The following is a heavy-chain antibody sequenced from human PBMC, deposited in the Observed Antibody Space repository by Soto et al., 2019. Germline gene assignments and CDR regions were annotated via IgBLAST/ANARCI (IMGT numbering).Heavy chain of an antibody. CDR2: ISGSGGST. CDR1: GFTFNNYA. J-gene: IGHJ1*01. Sequence: PGGSLRLSCAASGFTFNNYAMSWVRQAPGKGLEWVSAISGSGGSTYYADSVKGRFTISRDNSKDTLYLQMNSLRAEDTAVYYCARDLGAVTTLGFQNWGQGALVTVSS. V-gene: IGHV3-23*01. D-gene: IGHD4-17*01. CDR3: ARDLGAVTTLGFQN.